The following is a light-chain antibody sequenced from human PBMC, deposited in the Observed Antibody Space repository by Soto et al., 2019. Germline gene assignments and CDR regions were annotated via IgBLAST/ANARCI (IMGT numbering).Light chain of an antibody. J-gene: IGLJ2*01. V-gene: IGLV2-14*01. CDR2: DVS. Sequence: QSALTQPASVSGSPGPSITISCTGTSSDVGVYNYVSWYQQHPGKAPKLMIYDVSNRHSGYSNRFSGSKSGNTASLTISGLQAEDEADYYCSSYTSSSIVVFGGGTKLTVL. CDR3: SSYTSSSIVV. CDR1: SSDVGVYNY.